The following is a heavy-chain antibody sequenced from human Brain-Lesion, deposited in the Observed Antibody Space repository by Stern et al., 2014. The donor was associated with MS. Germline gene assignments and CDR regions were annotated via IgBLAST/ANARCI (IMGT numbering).Heavy chain of an antibody. V-gene: IGHV4-39*01. Sequence: QVQLQESGPGLVKPSETLSLTCTVAGGSVSSTSYAWAWIRQPPGKGLEWIGAISYSGNTYYSPSLKSRLTISRDAPKNQFSLQLRSGAAADTAVYYCAGEEDIRYCSGGSCTGNWFDPWGQGTLVTVSS. J-gene: IGHJ5*02. CDR2: ISYSGNT. D-gene: IGHD2-15*01. CDR1: GGSVSSTSYA. CDR3: AGEEDIRYCSGGSCTGNWFDP.